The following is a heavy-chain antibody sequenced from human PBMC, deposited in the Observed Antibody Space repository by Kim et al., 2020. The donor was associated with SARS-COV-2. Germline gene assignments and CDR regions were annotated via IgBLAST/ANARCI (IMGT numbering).Heavy chain of an antibody. V-gene: IGHV5-10-1*01. CDR1: GYSFTSYW. D-gene: IGHD6-19*01. J-gene: IGHJ5*02. Sequence: GESLKISCKGSGYSFTSYWNSWVRQMPGKGLERMGRIDPSDSYTNFSPSFQGHVTISADKSISTAYLQWSRLKASDTAMYYCASSSGSWFDPWGQGTPVTVSS. CDR3: ASSSGSWFDP. CDR2: IDPSDSYT.